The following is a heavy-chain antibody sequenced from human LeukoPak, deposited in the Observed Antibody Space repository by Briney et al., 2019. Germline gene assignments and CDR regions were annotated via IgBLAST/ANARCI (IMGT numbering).Heavy chain of an antibody. J-gene: IGHJ4*02. V-gene: IGHV3-66*01. CDR2: IYDGGGT. CDR1: GFSVSNNY. Sequence: GGSLRLSCAASGFSVSNNYMSWVRQAPGKGLEWVSGIYDGGGTYYADSVKGRFTISRDNFKNTVYLQVYSLRAEDTAMYYCTRAFQYGSGSHPYSLWGQGTVVTVSS. CDR3: TRAFQYGSGSHPYSL. D-gene: IGHD3-10*01.